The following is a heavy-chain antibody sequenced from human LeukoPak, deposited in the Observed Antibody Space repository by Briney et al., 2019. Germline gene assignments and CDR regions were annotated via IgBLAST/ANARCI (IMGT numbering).Heavy chain of an antibody. D-gene: IGHD3-22*01. V-gene: IGHV3-21*01. CDR2: ISSSSSYI. J-gene: IGHJ6*03. CDR1: GFTFSSYS. Sequence: GGSLRLSCAASGFTFSSYSMNWVRQAPGKGLEWVSSISSSSSYIYYADSVKGRFTISRDNAKNSLYLQMNSLRAEDTAVYYCARQGYYYDSSGLLIHYYMDVWGEGTTVTVSS. CDR3: ARQGYYYDSSGLLIHYYMDV.